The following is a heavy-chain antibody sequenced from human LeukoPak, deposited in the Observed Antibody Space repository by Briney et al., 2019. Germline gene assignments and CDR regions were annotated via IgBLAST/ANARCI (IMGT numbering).Heavy chain of an antibody. V-gene: IGHV3-30*02. CDR2: IRYDGSNK. J-gene: IGHJ3*02. Sequence: GGSLRLSCAASGFTFSNYGMHWVRQAPGKGLKWVAFIRYDGSNKYFADSLKGRFTISRDNSKNTLYLQMNSLRAEDTAVYYCARDPTSSWETAFDIWGQGTMVTVSS. CDR1: GFTFSNYG. CDR3: ARDPTSSWETAFDI. D-gene: IGHD1-26*01.